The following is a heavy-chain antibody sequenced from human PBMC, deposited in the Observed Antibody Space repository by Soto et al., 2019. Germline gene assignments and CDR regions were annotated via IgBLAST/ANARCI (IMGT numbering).Heavy chain of an antibody. D-gene: IGHD2-2*01. Sequence: QVQLLQSGAEVKTPGSSVKVSCEASGGTFSSYSINWVLQAPGQGLEWMGRLIPMFGTTDYSQRFQGRVTFTADESTSTASMEVTTLISEDTDVYYCARAVVLTFSRGSDVDVWGQGTTVTVSS. CDR2: LIPMFGTT. CDR3: ARAVVLTFSRGSDVDV. J-gene: IGHJ6*02. V-gene: IGHV1-69*18. CDR1: GGTFSSYS.